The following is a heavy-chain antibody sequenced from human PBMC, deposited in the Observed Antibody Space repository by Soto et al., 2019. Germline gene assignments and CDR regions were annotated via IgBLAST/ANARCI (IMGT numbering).Heavy chain of an antibody. Sequence: QVQLQESGPGLVKPSETLSLTCTVSGGSISSYYWSWIRQPPGKGLEWIGYIYYSGSTNYKSSLKRRVTISVDTSKNQFSLKLSSVTAADTAVYYCAREGVTPSYYYYYGMDVWGQGTTVTVSS. J-gene: IGHJ6*02. CDR2: IYYSGST. D-gene: IGHD5-18*01. CDR3: AREGVTPSYYYYYGMDV. V-gene: IGHV4-59*01. CDR1: GGSISSYY.